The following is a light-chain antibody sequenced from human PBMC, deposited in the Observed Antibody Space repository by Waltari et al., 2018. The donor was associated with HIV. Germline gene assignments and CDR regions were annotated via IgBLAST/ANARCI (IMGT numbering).Light chain of an antibody. J-gene: IGLJ3*02. Sequence: QSALTQPRSVSGSPGQSVTISCTGAGSDVRDYNYVSWYQHHPGKAPKVILYEVSNRPSGVPDRFSGSNSGNTASLTLSGLQAEDEADYYCSSYASSTSPVFGGGTKLTVL. CDR3: SSYASSTSPV. CDR1: GSDVRDYNY. V-gene: IGLV2-11*01. CDR2: EVS.